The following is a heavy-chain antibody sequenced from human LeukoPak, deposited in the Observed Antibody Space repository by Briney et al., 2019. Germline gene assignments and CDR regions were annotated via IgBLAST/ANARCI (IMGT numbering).Heavy chain of an antibody. CDR1: GFTFSSYS. D-gene: IGHD3-9*01. CDR2: ISSSSSYI. Sequence: AGGSLRLSCAASGFTFSSYSMNWVRQAPGKGLEWVSSISSSSSYIYYADSVKGRFTIPRDNAKNSLYLQMNSLRAEDTAVYYCARGLRIFLTGYYGIDYWGQGTLVTVSS. V-gene: IGHV3-21*01. J-gene: IGHJ4*02. CDR3: ARGLRIFLTGYYGIDY.